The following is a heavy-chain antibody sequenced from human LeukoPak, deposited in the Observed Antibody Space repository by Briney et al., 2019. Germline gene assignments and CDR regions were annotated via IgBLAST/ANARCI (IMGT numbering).Heavy chain of an antibody. V-gene: IGHV4-4*02. CDR3: ARDQRYYDSSGYPEDGFDV. J-gene: IGHJ3*01. CDR1: GASIESTNW. CDR2: IYRSGST. D-gene: IGHD3-22*01. Sequence: SGTLSLTCAVSGASIESTNWWSWVRQSPGKGLEWIGEIYRSGSTNYNPSLKSRVTISMDKSKNQFSLKLTSVTAADTAMYYCARDQRYYDSSGYPEDGFDVWGQGTMVTVSS.